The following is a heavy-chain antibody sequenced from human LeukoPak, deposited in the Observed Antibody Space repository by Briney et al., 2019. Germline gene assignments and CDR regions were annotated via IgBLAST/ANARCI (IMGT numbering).Heavy chain of an antibody. CDR3: SGGVCWHFDL. Sequence: GGSLRLSCAASGFTLCSYEMNWVRQAPGKGLEWVSYISSSGDSIHYADSVKGRFTISRDNAKNSLFLQMNSLRVEDTAVYYCSGGVCWHFDLWGRGTLVTVSS. CDR1: GFTLCSYE. CDR2: ISSSGDSI. J-gene: IGHJ2*01. D-gene: IGHD3-16*01. V-gene: IGHV3-48*03.